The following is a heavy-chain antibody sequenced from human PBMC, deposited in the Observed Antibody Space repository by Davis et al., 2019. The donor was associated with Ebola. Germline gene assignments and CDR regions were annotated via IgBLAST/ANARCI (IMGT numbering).Heavy chain of an antibody. D-gene: IGHD2-21*01. CDR3: ARIILGRDFYGMDV. CDR1: GFTFSNYA. V-gene: IGHV1-3*01. J-gene: IGHJ6*02. Sequence: ASVKVSCKASGFTFSNYAIYRARQAPEQSLKWMGWINAGHGNTKSSRKFQGRVTITTDTSASTAYMELRSLRSDDTAMFYCARIILGRDFYGMDVGGQGTTVTVSS. CDR2: INAGHGNT.